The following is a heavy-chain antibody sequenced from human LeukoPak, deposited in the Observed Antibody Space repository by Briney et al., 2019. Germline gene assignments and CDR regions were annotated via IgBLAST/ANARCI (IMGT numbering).Heavy chain of an antibody. V-gene: IGHV1-2*02. J-gene: IGHJ4*02. CDR1: GYTFTGYY. CDR2: INPNSGGT. Sequence: ASVKVSCKASGYTFTGYYMHWVRQAPGQGLEWMGWINPNSGGTNYAQKLQGRVTMTTDTSTSTAYMELRSLRSDDTVVYYCARDIAVRPAAAGFRSRSMGSNFDYWGQGTLVTVSS. D-gene: IGHD6-13*01. CDR3: ARDIAVRPAAAGFRSRSMGSNFDY.